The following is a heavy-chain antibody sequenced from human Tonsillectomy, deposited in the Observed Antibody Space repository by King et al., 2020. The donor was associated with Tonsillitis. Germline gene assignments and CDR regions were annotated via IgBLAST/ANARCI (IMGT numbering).Heavy chain of an antibody. CDR1: GYTFPAYY. Sequence: VQLVESGAEVKKPGASVKVSCKASGYTFPAYYIHWVRQAPGQGLEWMGWINPNNGDTNYAQKFQGSVTMTRDTSIGTAYMELSRLTSDDTAVYYCARDLLEAVAVYFFAYWGQGSLVTVSS. J-gene: IGHJ4*02. CDR3: ARDLLEAVAVYFFAY. V-gene: IGHV1-2*02. D-gene: IGHD6-19*01. CDR2: INPNNGDT.